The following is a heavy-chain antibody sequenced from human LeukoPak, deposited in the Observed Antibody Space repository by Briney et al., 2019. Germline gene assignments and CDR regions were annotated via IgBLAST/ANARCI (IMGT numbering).Heavy chain of an antibody. CDR1: GYSISSGYY. V-gene: IGHV4-38-2*02. D-gene: IGHD1-1*01. J-gene: IGHJ4*02. CDR3: ARDQGTTGTTGVLDS. Sequence: QPSETLSLTCTVSGYSISSGYYWGWIRQPPGKGLEWIGSIYHSGSTYYNPSLKSRVTISVDTSKNQFSLKLSSVTAADTAVYYCARDQGTTGTTGVLDSWGQGTLVTVSS. CDR2: IYHSGST.